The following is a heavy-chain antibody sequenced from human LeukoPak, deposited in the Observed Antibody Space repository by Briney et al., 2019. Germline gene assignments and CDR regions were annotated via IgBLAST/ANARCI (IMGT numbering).Heavy chain of an antibody. Sequence: GGSLRLSCAASGFTFSTYWMNWVRQAPGKGLEWVSYISSSGSTIYYADSVKGRFTISRDNAKNSLYLQMNSLRAEDTAVYYCARIYSGYDLDDYWGQGTLVTVSS. D-gene: IGHD5-12*01. CDR1: GFTFSTYW. CDR3: ARIYSGYDLDDY. V-gene: IGHV3-48*04. J-gene: IGHJ4*02. CDR2: ISSSGSTI.